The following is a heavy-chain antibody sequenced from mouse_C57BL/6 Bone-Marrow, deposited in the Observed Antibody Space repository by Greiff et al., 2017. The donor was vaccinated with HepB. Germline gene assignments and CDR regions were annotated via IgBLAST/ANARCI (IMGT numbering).Heavy chain of an antibody. CDR1: GYTFTSYG. CDR3: ARDYYGSSSWFAY. D-gene: IGHD1-1*01. J-gene: IGHJ3*01. V-gene: IGHV1-81*01. Sequence: VQLQQSGAELARPGASVKLSCKASGYTFTSYGISWVKQRTGQGLEWIGEIYPRSGNTYYNEKFKGKATLTADKSASTAYMELRSLTSEDSAVYFCARDYYGSSSWFAYWGQGTLVTVSA. CDR2: IYPRSGNT.